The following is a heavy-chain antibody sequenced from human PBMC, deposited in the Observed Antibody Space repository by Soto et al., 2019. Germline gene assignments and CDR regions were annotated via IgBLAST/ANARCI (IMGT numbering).Heavy chain of an antibody. V-gene: IGHV2-5*02. CDR3: AHAGDYDLLTFDH. J-gene: IGHJ4*02. D-gene: IGHD3-22*01. CDR2: IYWDDDK. Sequence: QITLKESGPTLVRPAQTLTLTCDFSGFSLSTYHMGVAWIRQPPGKALEWLALIYWDDDKRYSPSLKDRLAISKYTSNNQVVLTITNIGPGDSATYFCAHAGDYDLLTFDHWGPGTLVTVSS. CDR1: GFSLSTYHMG.